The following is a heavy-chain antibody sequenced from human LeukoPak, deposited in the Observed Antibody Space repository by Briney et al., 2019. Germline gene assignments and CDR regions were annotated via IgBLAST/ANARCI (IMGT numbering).Heavy chain of an antibody. CDR3: ARAGKSLYSSTTWMDY. J-gene: IGHJ4*02. D-gene: IGHD6-13*01. V-gene: IGHV4-59*01. CDR2: IYYSGST. Sequence: XSXIRXPPXXXLEWIGYIYYSGSTNYNPSLKSRVTISVDTSKNQFSLKLSSVTAADTAVYYCARAGKSLYSSTTWMDYWGQGTLVTVSS.